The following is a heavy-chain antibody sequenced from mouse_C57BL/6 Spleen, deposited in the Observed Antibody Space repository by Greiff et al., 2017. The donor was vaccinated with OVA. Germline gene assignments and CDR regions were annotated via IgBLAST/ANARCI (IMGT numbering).Heavy chain of an antibody. Sequence: QVQLKQSGADLAKPGPSVKLSCKASGYPFTSYWMHWVKQRPGQGLAWIGYINPSSGYTKYNQKFKGKATLTADKSSSTAYRQLSSQTYEDSSVYYCAKAGTFDYWGQGTTLTVSS. J-gene: IGHJ2*01. CDR1: GYPFTSYW. D-gene: IGHD4-1*01. CDR2: INPSSGYT. V-gene: IGHV1-7*01. CDR3: AKAGTFDY.